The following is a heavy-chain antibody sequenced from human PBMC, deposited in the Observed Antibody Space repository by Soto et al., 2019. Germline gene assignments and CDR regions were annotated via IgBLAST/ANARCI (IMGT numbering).Heavy chain of an antibody. V-gene: IGHV4-59*01. Sequence: SETLALTCIVSGGSISGSYWSWIRQSPGKGLEWLGYVYYTGSTNYSPSLRSRVSISVDTSKNEFSLRLSSVTAADTAVYFCARSVAVPGAHIDYWGQGTQVTVSS. CDR3: ARSVAVPGAHIDY. CDR2: VYYTGST. J-gene: IGHJ4*02. D-gene: IGHD6-19*01. CDR1: GGSISGSY.